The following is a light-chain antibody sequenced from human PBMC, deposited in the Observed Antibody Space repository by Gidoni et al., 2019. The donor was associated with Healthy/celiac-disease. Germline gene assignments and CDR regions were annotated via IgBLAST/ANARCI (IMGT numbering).Light chain of an antibody. CDR1: KLGDKY. V-gene: IGLV3-1*01. CDR2: QDS. CDR3: QAWDSSTVV. J-gene: IGLJ2*01. Sequence: SYELTQPPSVSVSPGQTASITCSGDKLGDKYACWYQQKPGQSPVLVLYQDSKRPSGIPERFSGSNSGNTATLTLSGTQAMDEADYYCQAWDSSTVVFGGGTKLTVL.